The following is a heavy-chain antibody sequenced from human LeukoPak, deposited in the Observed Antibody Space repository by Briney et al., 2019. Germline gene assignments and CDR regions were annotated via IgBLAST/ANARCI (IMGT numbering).Heavy chain of an antibody. CDR3: AKFKGHYGDSEYYFDY. D-gene: IGHD3-10*01. V-gene: IGHV3-48*04. CDR1: GFTFSSYS. Sequence: GGSLRLSCAASGFTFSSYSMNWVRQAPGKGLEWISYITTSGGAKNYADSVRGRFTISRDNAKNSLYLQMNSLRAEDTAVYYCAKFKGHYGDSEYYFDYWGQGTLVTVSS. CDR2: ITTSGGAK. J-gene: IGHJ4*02.